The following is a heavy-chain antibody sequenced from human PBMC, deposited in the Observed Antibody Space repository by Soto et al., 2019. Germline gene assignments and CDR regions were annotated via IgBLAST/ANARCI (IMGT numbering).Heavy chain of an antibody. D-gene: IGHD2-15*01. CDR3: ARGCGSSSCPYYLDV. Sequence: EVELVESGGGLVQPGGSLRLSCAASRFTFSTYWMSWVRQAPGKGLEWGATIRQDGSEKHYVDSAKGRFTISRDNAENSLYLQMNSLRAEDTAVYYCARGCGSSSCPYYLDVWGKGTTVTVSS. J-gene: IGHJ6*03. V-gene: IGHV3-7*01. CDR2: IRQDGSEK. CDR1: RFTFSTYW.